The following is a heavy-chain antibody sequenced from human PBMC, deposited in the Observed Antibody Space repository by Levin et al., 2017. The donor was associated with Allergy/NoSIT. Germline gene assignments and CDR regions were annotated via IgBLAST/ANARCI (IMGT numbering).Heavy chain of an antibody. Sequence: GGSLRLSCAASGFTFSSYAMSWVRQAPGKGLEWVSAISGSGGSTYYADSVKGRFTISRDNSKNTLYLQMNSLRAEDTAVYYCAKAGYSYGQDYYYYGMDVWGQGTTVTVSS. V-gene: IGHV3-23*01. CDR2: ISGSGGST. CDR3: AKAGYSYGQDYYYYGMDV. CDR1: GFTFSSYA. D-gene: IGHD5-18*01. J-gene: IGHJ6*02.